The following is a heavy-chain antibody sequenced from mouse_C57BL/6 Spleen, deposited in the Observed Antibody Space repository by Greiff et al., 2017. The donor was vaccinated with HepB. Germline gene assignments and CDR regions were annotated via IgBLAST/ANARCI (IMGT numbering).Heavy chain of an antibody. CDR3: AGGNAWFAY. CDR2: INPSSGYT. V-gene: IGHV1-7*01. Sequence: VQGVESGAELAKPGASVKLSCKASGYTFTSYWMHWVKQRPGQGLEWIGYINPSSGYTKYNQKFKDKATLTADKSSSTAYMQLSSLTYEDSAVYYCAGGNAWFAYWGQGTLVTVSA. J-gene: IGHJ3*01. CDR1: GYTFTSYW.